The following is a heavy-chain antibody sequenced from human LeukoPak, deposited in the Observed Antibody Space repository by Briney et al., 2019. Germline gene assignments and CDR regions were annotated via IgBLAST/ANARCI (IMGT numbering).Heavy chain of an antibody. V-gene: IGHV1-18*01. CDR3: ASYLRSSSSWYFLL. CDR1: GYTFTSYG. CDR2: ISAYNGNT. J-gene: IGHJ4*02. D-gene: IGHD6-13*01. Sequence: ASVKVSCKASGYTFTSYGISWVRQAPGQGLEWMGWISAYNGNTNYAQKLQGRVTMTTDTSTSTAYMELRSLRSDDTAVYYCASYLRSSSSWYFLLWGQGTLVTVSS.